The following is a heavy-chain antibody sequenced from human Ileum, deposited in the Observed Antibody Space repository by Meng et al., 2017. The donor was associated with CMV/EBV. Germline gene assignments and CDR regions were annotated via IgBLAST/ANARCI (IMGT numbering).Heavy chain of an antibody. J-gene: IGHJ5*02. CDR2: ISSSGGST. CDR3: AGGGPAIYSPFDP. V-gene: IGHV3-23*01. D-gene: IGHD3-16*01. Sequence: GGSLRLSCVASGWSFSNYPMSWVRQAPGSGLEWVSGISSSGGSTYDADSVKGRFSISRDNSRNTLYLQMMSLRAEDTAVYYCAGGGPAIYSPFDPWGQGTLVTVSS. CDR1: GWSFSNYP.